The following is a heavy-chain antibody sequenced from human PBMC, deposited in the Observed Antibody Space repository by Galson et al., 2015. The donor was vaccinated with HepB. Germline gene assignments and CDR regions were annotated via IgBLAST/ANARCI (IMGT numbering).Heavy chain of an antibody. CDR2: ISYDGSQK. V-gene: IGHV3-30*18. CDR1: GLKFSTYG. Sequence: SLRLSGAVSGLKFSTYGMHWVRQAPGKGLEWVAIISYDGSQKDCVDSVKGRVGISRDNSKNTHYLQMNSLRPEDTAVSYCANQLVVAAAYYYYIIDVWGQGTTVTVPS. J-gene: IGHJ6*02. CDR3: ANQLVVAAAYYYYIIDV. D-gene: IGHD2-15*01.